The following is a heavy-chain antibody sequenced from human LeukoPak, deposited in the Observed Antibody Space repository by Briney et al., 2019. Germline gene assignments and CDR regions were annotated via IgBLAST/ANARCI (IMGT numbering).Heavy chain of an antibody. CDR3: ATPEDYYDSSGYYY. Sequence: GGSLRLSCAASGFTFSSYNMNWVRQAPGKGLEWVSYISSSSSTIYYADSVKGRFTISRDNAKNSLYLQMNSLRAEDTAVYYCATPEDYYDSSGYYYWGQGTLVTVSS. CDR2: ISSSSSTI. CDR1: GFTFSSYN. V-gene: IGHV3-48*01. D-gene: IGHD3-22*01. J-gene: IGHJ4*02.